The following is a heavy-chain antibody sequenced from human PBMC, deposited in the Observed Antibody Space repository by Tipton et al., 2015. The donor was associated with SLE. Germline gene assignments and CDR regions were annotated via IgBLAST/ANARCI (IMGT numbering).Heavy chain of an antibody. J-gene: IGHJ2*01. CDR2: IYTSGST. V-gene: IGHV4-4*09. D-gene: IGHD5-18*01. Sequence: TLSLTCAVYGGSFSGYYWSWIRQPAGKGLEWIGYIYTSGSTNYNPSLKSRVTISVDTSKNQFSLKLSSVTAADTAVYYCARGLGYSYGYYWYFDLWGRGTLVTVSS. CDR1: GGSFSGYY. CDR3: ARGLGYSYGYYWYFDL.